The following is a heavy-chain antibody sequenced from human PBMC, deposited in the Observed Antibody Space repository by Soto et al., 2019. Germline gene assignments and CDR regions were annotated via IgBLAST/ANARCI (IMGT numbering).Heavy chain of an antibody. CDR3: ARGGHIAVVTASFDY. V-gene: IGHV1-46*02. CDR2: IHPSGGGT. Sequence: QVQLVQSGAEVKKPGASVKVSCKPSGYTFNTYYLHWVRQAPGQALEWMGVIHPSGGGTTYAQKFLGRVNVTRDKSTTTVFMELSSLRSDDTAVYYCARGGHIAVVTASFDYWGQGTLVTVSS. CDR1: GYTFNTYY. D-gene: IGHD2-21*02. J-gene: IGHJ4*02.